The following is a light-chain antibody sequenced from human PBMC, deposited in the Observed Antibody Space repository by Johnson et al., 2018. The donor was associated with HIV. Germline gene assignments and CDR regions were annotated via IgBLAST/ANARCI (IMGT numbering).Light chain of an antibody. CDR2: DNN. Sequence: QSVLTQPPSVSAAPGQKVTISCSGSSSNIGNNYVSWYQQLPGTAPKLLIYDNNKRPSGIPDRFSGSKSGTSATLGITVLQTGDEADYYCGTWDSSLSAGVFGTGDKVTVL. J-gene: IGLJ1*01. CDR3: GTWDSSLSAGV. CDR1: SSNIGNNY. V-gene: IGLV1-51*01.